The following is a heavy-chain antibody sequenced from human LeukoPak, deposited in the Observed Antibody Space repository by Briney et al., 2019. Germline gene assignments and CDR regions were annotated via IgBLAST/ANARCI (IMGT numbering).Heavy chain of an antibody. CDR3: AITVTNLLTDAFDI. Sequence: PSETLSLTCTVSGGSISSGSYYWSWIRQPAGKGLEWIGRIYTSGSTNYNPSLKSRVTISVHTSKNQFSLKLSSVTAADTAVYYCAITVTNLLTDAFDIWGQGTMATVSS. D-gene: IGHD4-17*01. CDR1: GGSISSGSYY. V-gene: IGHV4-61*02. CDR2: IYTSGST. J-gene: IGHJ3*02.